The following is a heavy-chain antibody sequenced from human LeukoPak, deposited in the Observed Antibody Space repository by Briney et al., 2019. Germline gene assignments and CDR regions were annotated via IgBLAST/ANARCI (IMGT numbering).Heavy chain of an antibody. Sequence: PSETLSLTCAVSGVSLSSGHLWSWVRQSPGKGPEWIGEIYHTGNTKYNPSLKRQITILVDKSKNQFSLELTPVTAADTAVYYCASEHEYGDYINWGQGTLVTVSS. D-gene: IGHD4-17*01. V-gene: IGHV4-4*02. CDR3: ASEHEYGDYIN. J-gene: IGHJ4*02. CDR2: IYHTGNT. CDR1: GVSLSSGHL.